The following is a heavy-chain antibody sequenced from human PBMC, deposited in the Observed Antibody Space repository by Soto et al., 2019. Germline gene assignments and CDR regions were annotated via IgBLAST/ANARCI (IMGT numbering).Heavy chain of an antibody. D-gene: IGHD1-26*01. CDR3: ARHRRSGTYDEGTAY. CDR1: AGSISSTTYY. CDR2: IYYSGSP. J-gene: IGHJ4*02. V-gene: IGHV4-39*01. Sequence: PSETLSLTCIGSAGSISSTTYYWGWIRQPPGKGLEWIGSIYYSGSPSCNPSLKSRVTISVDASKDKFSLRLSSVTAADTGVYYCARHRRSGTYDEGTAYRRKGALVPVS.